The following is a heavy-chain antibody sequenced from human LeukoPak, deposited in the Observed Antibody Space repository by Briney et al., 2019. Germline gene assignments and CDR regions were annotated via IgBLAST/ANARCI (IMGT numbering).Heavy chain of an antibody. J-gene: IGHJ4*02. CDR1: GGSVSSSTYY. CDR2: IYYSGST. V-gene: IGHV4-39*01. CDR3: ARRRRSNSSHDY. D-gene: IGHD6-6*01. Sequence: PSETLSLTCTVSGGSVSSSTYYWDWIRQPPGKGLDWIGTIYYSGSTYYNPSLKSRVTISVDTSKNQFSLRLSSVTAADTAVYYCARRRRSNSSHDYWGQGTLVTVSS.